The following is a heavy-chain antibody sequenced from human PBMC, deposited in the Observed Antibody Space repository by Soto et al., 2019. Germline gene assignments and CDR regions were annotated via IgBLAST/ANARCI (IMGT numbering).Heavy chain of an antibody. V-gene: IGHV2-26*01. D-gene: IGHD3-10*01. CDR2: VLSSDEK. CDR1: GFSLSNHRLG. J-gene: IGHJ4*02. CDR3: ARTVHGSGRYEFDY. Sequence: QVTLKESGPVLVKPTETLTLTCTVSGFSLSNHRLGVSWILQPPGKALEWLAHVLSSDEKSFSRSLKSRLTVSKATSESQVVLTMNNMDPVDTATYYCARTVHGSGRYEFDYWGQGTLVTVSS.